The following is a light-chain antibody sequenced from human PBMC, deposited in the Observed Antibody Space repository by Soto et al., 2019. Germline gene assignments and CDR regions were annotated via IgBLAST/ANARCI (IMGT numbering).Light chain of an antibody. V-gene: IGKV3-11*01. CDR2: DAS. Sequence: EIVLTQSPDTLSLCTGERATLSFRSSQSVSSYLAWYQQKPGQAPRLLIYDASNRATGIPARFSGSGSGTDFTLTISSLEPEDFAIYYCQQRSNWPPITFGQGTRLEIK. CDR1: QSVSSY. J-gene: IGKJ5*01. CDR3: QQRSNWPPIT.